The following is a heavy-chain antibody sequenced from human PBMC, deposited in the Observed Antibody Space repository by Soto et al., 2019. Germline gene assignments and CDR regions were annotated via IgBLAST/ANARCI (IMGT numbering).Heavy chain of an antibody. J-gene: IGHJ6*02. CDR3: ARGYCSSTSCYAYYYGMDV. Sequence: QVQLVQSGAEVKKPGASVKVSCKASGYTFTGYYMHWVRQAPGQGLEWMGWINPNSGGTNYAQKFQGWVTMTRDTSISTAYMELSRLRSDDTAVYYCARGYCSSTSCYAYYYGMDVWRQGTTVTVSS. CDR2: INPNSGGT. CDR1: GYTFTGYY. D-gene: IGHD2-2*01. V-gene: IGHV1-2*04.